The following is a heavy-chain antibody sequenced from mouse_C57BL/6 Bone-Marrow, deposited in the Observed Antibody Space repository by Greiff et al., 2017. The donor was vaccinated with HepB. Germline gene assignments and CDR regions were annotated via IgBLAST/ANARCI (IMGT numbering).Heavy chain of an antibody. V-gene: IGHV5-6*01. D-gene: IGHD1-1*01. CDR3: AREGYYGSSWYFDV. CDR2: ISSGGSYT. J-gene: IGHJ1*03. Sequence: DVHLVESGGDLVKPGGSLKLSCAASGFTFSSYGMSWVRQTPDKRLEWVATISSGGSYTYYPDSVKGRFTISRDNAKNTLYLQMSSLKSEDTAMYYCAREGYYGSSWYFDVWGTGTTVTVSS. CDR1: GFTFSSYG.